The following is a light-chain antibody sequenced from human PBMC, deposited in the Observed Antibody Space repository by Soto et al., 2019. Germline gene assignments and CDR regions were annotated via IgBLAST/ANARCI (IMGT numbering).Light chain of an antibody. CDR1: QSVTSTS. J-gene: IGKJ5*01. V-gene: IGKV3-20*01. Sequence: EIVLTQSPGTLSLSPGERATLSCRASQSVTSTSLAWYQQKPGQAPRLLMYGASSRATGTPDRISGGGSGTDFTLTISRLEPEDFAVYYCQQYGSSVTFGQGTRLEIK. CDR3: QQYGSSVT. CDR2: GAS.